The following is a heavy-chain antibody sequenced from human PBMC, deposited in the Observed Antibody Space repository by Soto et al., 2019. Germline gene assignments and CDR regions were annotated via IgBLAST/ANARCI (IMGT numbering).Heavy chain of an antibody. Sequence: QVQLVQSGAEVKKPGASVKVSCKASGYMFSTYDINWVRQAPGQGLEWMGWLNPNSGNTGYAQKFQGRVTMTRNTSINIAHMELSSLGSDDTAVYYCARDHRYNWNDEGWFDPWGQGTLVTVSS. CDR1: GYMFSTYD. D-gene: IGHD1-20*01. CDR3: ARDHRYNWNDEGWFDP. J-gene: IGHJ5*02. V-gene: IGHV1-8*01. CDR2: LNPNSGNT.